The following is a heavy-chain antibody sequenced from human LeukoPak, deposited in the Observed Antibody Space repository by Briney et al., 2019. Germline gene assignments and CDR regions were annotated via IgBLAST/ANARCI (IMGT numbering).Heavy chain of an antibody. CDR3: ARFMGYCSSTSCSPY. CDR2: ISYDGSNK. CDR1: GFTFSSYS. Sequence: GGSLRLSCAASGFTFSSYSMNWVRQAPGKGLEWVAVISYDGSNKYYADSVKGRFTISRDNSKNTLYLQMNSLRAEDTAVYYCARFMGYCSSTSCSPYWGQGTLVTVSS. J-gene: IGHJ4*02. D-gene: IGHD2-2*01. V-gene: IGHV3-30*03.